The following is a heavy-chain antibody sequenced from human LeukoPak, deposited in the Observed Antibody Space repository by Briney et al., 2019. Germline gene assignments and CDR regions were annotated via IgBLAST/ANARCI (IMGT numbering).Heavy chain of an antibody. CDR2: IRSDGSTK. CDR3: ARAKPKNMVRGLIMRRESRYYFDY. D-gene: IGHD3-10*01. J-gene: IGHJ4*02. V-gene: IGHV3-30*02. Sequence: GGSLRLSCAASGFTFSAYGMHWVRQAPGKGLEWVAFIRSDGSTKFNADSMKGRLTVSRDNSKNTLYLQMNSLRAEDTAVYYCARAKPKNMVRGLIMRRESRYYFDYWGQGTLVTVSS. CDR1: GFTFSAYG.